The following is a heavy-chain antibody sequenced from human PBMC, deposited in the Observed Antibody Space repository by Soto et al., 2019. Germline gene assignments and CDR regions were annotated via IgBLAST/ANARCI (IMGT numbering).Heavy chain of an antibody. D-gene: IGHD1-1*01. CDR2: INPNSGGT. J-gene: IGHJ6*02. CDR3: ARDTNYYYYGMDV. CDR1: GYTFTGYY. V-gene: IGHV1-2*02. Sequence: GASVKVSCKASGYTFTGYYMHWVRQAPGQGLEWMGWINPNSGGTNYAQKFQGRVTMTRDTSISTAYMELSRLRSDDTAVYYCARDTNYYYYGMDVWGQGTTVTVSS.